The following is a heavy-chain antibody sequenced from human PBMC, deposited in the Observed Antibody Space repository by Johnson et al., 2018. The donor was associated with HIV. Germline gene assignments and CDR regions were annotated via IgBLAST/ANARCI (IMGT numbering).Heavy chain of an antibody. V-gene: IGHV3-30*19. CDR2: ISYDGSNQ. CDR1: GFTFSSYG. Sequence: QVQLVESGGGVVQPGGSLRLSCAASGFTFSSYGMHWVRQAPGKGLEWVAVISYDGSNQYYADSVKGRFTISRDNSKNTLYLQMNSLRAEDTAVYYCAKDFGYPRPRDAFDIWGQGTMVTVSS. CDR3: AKDFGYPRPRDAFDI. J-gene: IGHJ3*02. D-gene: IGHD5-12*01.